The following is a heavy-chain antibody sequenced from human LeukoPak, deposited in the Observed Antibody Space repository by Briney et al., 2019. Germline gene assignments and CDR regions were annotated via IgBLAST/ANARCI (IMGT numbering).Heavy chain of an antibody. CDR2: IYYTGST. Sequence: PSETLSLTCIVSGGSISSYYWGWIRQPPGKGLEWIGYIYYTGSTKGNPSLKSRVTISVDTSKNQFSLKVRFVTAADTAVYYCASQDYSSSAYYFDYWGQGTLVTVSS. J-gene: IGHJ4*02. D-gene: IGHD6-6*01. CDR1: GGSISSYY. CDR3: ASQDYSSSAYYFDY. V-gene: IGHV4-59*12.